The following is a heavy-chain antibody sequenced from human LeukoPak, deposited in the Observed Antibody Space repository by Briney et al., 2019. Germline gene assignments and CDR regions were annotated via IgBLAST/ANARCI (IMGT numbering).Heavy chain of an antibody. CDR2: IRYDGSNK. D-gene: IGHD3-22*01. J-gene: IGHJ4*02. Sequence: GGSLRLSCAASGFTFSSYGMHWVRQAPGKGLEWGAFIRYDGSNKYYAHSVKSRFTISRDNSKNTLYLQMNSLRAEDTAVYYCAKVPRSTYYYDSSGYPDYWGQGTLVTVSS. CDR1: GFTFSSYG. CDR3: AKVPRSTYYYDSSGYPDY. V-gene: IGHV3-30*02.